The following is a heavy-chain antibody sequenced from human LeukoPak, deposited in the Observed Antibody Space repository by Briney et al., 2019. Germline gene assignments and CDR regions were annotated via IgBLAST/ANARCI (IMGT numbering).Heavy chain of an antibody. CDR1: GFTFSSYA. J-gene: IGHJ4*02. CDR3: ARGDSSGWTFDY. V-gene: IGHV4-39*07. Sequence: PGGSLRLSCAASGFTFSSYAMSWVRQAPGKGLEWIGSIYYSGSTYYNPSLKSRVTISVDTSKNQFSLKLSSVTAADTAVYYCARGDSSGWTFDYWGQGTLVTVSS. CDR2: IYYSGST. D-gene: IGHD6-19*01.